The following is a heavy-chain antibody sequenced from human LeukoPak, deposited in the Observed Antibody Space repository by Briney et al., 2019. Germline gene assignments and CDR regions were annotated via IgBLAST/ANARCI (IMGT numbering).Heavy chain of an antibody. J-gene: IGHJ4*02. CDR3: ARGDNGDFQFDY. Sequence: SETLSLTCTVSGGSISSGGYYWSWIRQHPGKGLEWIGYIYYSGSTYYNPSLKSRVTISVDTSKNQFSLKLSSVTAADTAVYYCARGDNGDFQFDYWGQGTLVTVSS. CDR2: IYYSGST. D-gene: IGHD4-17*01. V-gene: IGHV4-31*03. CDR1: GGSISSGGYY.